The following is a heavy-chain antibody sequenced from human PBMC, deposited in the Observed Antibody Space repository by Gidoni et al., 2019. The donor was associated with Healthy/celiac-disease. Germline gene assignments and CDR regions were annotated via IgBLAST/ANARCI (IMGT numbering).Heavy chain of an antibody. Sequence: EVPLVESGGGLVQPGGSLRLSCSASGFTFISYAMHWVRQAPGKGLEYVSAISGNWGSTYYADSVKGRFTISRDNSKNTLYLQMSSLRAEDTAVYYCVKGASGYSSSWYVYYYGMDVWGQGTTVTVSS. CDR3: VKGASGYSSSWYVYYYGMDV. V-gene: IGHV3-64D*06. CDR1: GFTFISYA. J-gene: IGHJ6*02. CDR2: ISGNWGST. D-gene: IGHD6-13*01.